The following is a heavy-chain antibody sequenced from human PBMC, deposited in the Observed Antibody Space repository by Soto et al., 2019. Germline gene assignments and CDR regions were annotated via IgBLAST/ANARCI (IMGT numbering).Heavy chain of an antibody. CDR1: GGSVSSADYH. CDR3: ARYSSNWIHHFFDY. Sequence: QVQLQESGPGQVKPSQTLSLTCTVSGGSVSSADYHWSWIRQSPGRGLEWIGYIYYTGKTYYNPYLKTRLTISVDTSKNPFSLNLTSVPAADTAVYYCARYSSNWIHHFFDYWGQGILVTVSS. V-gene: IGHV4-30-4*01. D-gene: IGHD6-13*01. J-gene: IGHJ4*02. CDR2: IYYTGKT.